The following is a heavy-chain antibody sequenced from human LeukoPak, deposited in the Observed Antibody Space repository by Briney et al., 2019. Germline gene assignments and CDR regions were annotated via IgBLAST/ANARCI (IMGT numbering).Heavy chain of an antibody. CDR1: GGSISSYY. CDR3: ARQGGGFWYCDL. CDR2: IYYSGST. J-gene: IGHJ2*01. V-gene: IGHV4-59*08. D-gene: IGHD6-25*01. Sequence: SETLSLTCTVSGGSISSYYWSWIRQPPGKGLEWIGYIYYSGSTNYNPSLKSRVTISVDTSKNQFSLKLRSVTAADTAVYYCARQGGGFWYCDLWGRGTLVTVSS.